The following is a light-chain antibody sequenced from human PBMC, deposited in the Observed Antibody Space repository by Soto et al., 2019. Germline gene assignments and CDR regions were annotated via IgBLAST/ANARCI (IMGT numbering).Light chain of an antibody. J-gene: IGKJ4*01. V-gene: IGKV3-11*01. CDR3: QQRSTGPPGLT. CDR1: QSVSSY. CDR2: DAS. Sequence: EIVVTQSPATLSSSPWERATLSCSASQSVSSYLAWYQQKPGQAPRLLIYDASNRATGIPARFSGSGSGTDFTRPISSREPEDFAVYYCQQRSTGPPGLTFGGGTKLEIK.